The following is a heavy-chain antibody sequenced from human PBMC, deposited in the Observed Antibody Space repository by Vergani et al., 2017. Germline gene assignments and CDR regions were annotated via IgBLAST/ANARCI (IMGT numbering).Heavy chain of an antibody. CDR3: ARGDSSSWYGIDY. J-gene: IGHJ4*02. CDR1: GDSINNGNYS. CDR2: VYYNGST. Sequence: QLQLQESGPGLVKPSETLSLTCIVSGDSINNGNYSWGWIRQPPGKGLEWIGSVYYNGSTYYNPSLKSRVTTSVDTSKNQFSLKLSSVTAADTAVYYCARGDSSSWYGIDYWGQGTLVTVSS. V-gene: IGHV4-39*07. D-gene: IGHD6-13*01.